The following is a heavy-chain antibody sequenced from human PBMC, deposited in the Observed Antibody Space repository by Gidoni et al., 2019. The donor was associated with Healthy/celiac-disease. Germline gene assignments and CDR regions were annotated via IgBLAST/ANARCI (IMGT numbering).Heavy chain of an antibody. V-gene: IGHV3-23*01. J-gene: IGHJ6*02. CDR3: AKVLTPIHYYYYGMDV. CDR1: GFTFSSYA. Sequence: DVQLLESGGGLVQPGGSLRLSCAASGFTFSSYAMSWVRQATGKGREWGSVSRGSGGSTHYADAVKGRFTISRDNSKKTLYLQMNSLRAEDTAVYYCAKVLTPIHYYYYGMDVWGQGTTVTVSS. CDR2: SRGSGGST. D-gene: IGHD2-8*01.